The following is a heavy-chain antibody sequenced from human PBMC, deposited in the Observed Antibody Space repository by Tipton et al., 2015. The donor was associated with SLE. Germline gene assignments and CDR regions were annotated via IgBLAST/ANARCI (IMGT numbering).Heavy chain of an antibody. CDR2: IRADGSNK. CDR3: AGGTGAYFDH. J-gene: IGHJ4*02. Sequence: SLRLSCAASGFTYSGYAMHWVRQAPGKGLEWVAFIRADGSNKDYADSVKVRFTISRDNSKNTLYLQMNRLRVEGTAVYYCAGGTGAYFDHWGQGTLVTVSS. D-gene: IGHD3-16*01. CDR1: GFTYSGYA. V-gene: IGHV3-30*02.